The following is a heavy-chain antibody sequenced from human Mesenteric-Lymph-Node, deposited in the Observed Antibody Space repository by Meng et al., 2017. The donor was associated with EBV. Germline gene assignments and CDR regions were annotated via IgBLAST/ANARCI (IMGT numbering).Heavy chain of an antibody. CDR1: GGSSSSGGYS. CDR3: ARAPLYGDNDWFDP. J-gene: IGHJ5*02. CDR2: IYHSGST. D-gene: IGHD4-17*01. V-gene: IGHV4-30-2*01. Sequence: HLRLPEAGQRLVKPSQTLSPPGAVSGGSSSSGGYSWSWIRQPPGKGLEWIGYIYHSGSTYYNPSLKSRVTISVDTSKNQFSLKLSSVTAADTAVYYCARAPLYGDNDWFDPWGQGTLVTVSS.